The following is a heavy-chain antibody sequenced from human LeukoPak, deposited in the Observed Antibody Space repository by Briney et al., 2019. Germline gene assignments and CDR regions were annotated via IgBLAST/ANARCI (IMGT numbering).Heavy chain of an antibody. CDR3: TSHTGTGDAFRPFHI. Sequence: GGSLRLSCAASGFTFSSYWMSWVRQAPGKGLEWVANIKQDGSEKYYVDSVKGRFTISRDNAKNSLYLQMNSLRAEDTAVYYCTSHTGTGDAFRPFHIWGQGTMVTVSS. J-gene: IGHJ3*02. CDR1: GFTFSSYW. CDR2: IKQDGSEK. V-gene: IGHV3-7*01. D-gene: IGHD2-21*02.